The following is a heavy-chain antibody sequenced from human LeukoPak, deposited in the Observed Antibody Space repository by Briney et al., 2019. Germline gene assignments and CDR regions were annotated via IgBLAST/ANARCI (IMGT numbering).Heavy chain of an antibody. J-gene: IGHJ4*02. CDR1: GYTFDDYA. Sequence: PWGSLRLSCAASGYTFDDYATHWVWQAPGKGLEWVSGISWNSGSIGYADSVKGRFTISRDNAKNSLYLQMNSLRAEDTALYYCAKVLTLFGVVGFDYWGQGTLVTVSS. D-gene: IGHD3-3*01. V-gene: IGHV3-9*01. CDR3: AKVLTLFGVVGFDY. CDR2: ISWNSGSI.